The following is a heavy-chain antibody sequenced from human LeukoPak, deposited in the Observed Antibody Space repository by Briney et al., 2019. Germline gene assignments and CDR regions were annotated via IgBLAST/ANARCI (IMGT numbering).Heavy chain of an antibody. V-gene: IGHV4-34*01. D-gene: IGHD5-18*01. CDR3: ARVPPSYGLDY. Sequence: SETLSLTCAVYGGSFSGYYWGWIRQPPGKGLEWIGEINHSGSTNYNPSLKSRVTISVDTSKNQFSLKLSSVTAADTAVYYCARVPPSYGLDYWGQGTLVTVSS. CDR2: INHSGST. J-gene: IGHJ4*02. CDR1: GGSFSGYY.